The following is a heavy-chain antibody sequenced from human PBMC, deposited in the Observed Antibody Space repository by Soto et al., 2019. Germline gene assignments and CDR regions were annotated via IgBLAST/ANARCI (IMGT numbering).Heavy chain of an antibody. CDR2: IYSGGST. V-gene: IGHV3-53*01. CDR3: ARDSGYSSGWSIPFDY. Sequence: EVQLVESGGGLIQPGGSLRLSCAASGFTVSSNYMSWVRQAPGKGLEWVSVIYSGGSTYYADSVKGRFTISRDNSKNTLYLQMNSLRAADTAVYYCARDSGYSSGWSIPFDYWGQGTLVTVSS. J-gene: IGHJ4*02. D-gene: IGHD6-19*01. CDR1: GFTVSSNY.